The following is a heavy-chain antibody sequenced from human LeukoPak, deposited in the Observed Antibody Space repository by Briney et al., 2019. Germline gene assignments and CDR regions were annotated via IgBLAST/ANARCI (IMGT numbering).Heavy chain of an antibody. D-gene: IGHD6-13*01. J-gene: IGHJ4*02. V-gene: IGHV3-23*01. CDR3: AKEYSSSWYYFDY. CDR1: RFTFSSYS. Sequence: GGSLRLSCAASRFTFSSYSMSWVRQAPGKGLEWVSAISGSGGSTYYADSVKRRFTISRANFKNTLYLQMNSLRAEDTAVYYCAKEYSSSWYYFDYWGQGTLVTVSS. CDR2: ISGSGGST.